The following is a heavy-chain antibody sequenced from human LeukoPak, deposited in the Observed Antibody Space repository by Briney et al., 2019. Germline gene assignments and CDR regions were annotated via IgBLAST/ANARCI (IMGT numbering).Heavy chain of an antibody. CDR2: ISSSSSYI. V-gene: IGHV3-21*01. Sequence: GGSLRLSCAASGFTFSSYWMSWVRQAPGKGLEWVSSISSSSSYIYYADSVKGRFTISRDNAKNSLYLQMNSLRAEDTAVYYCARVYGGNSHDAFDIWGQGTMVTVSS. J-gene: IGHJ3*02. CDR1: GFTFSSYW. D-gene: IGHD4-23*01. CDR3: ARVYGGNSHDAFDI.